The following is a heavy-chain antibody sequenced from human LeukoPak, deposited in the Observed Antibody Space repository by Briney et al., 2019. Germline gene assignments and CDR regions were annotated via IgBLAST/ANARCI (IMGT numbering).Heavy chain of an antibody. D-gene: IGHD3-10*01. Sequence: GGSLRLSCAASGFTFSSYAMSWVRQAPGKGLEWVSAISGSGGSTYYADSVKGRFTISRDNSKNTLYLQMNSLRAEDTAVYYCAKDKVVGYYGSGSYQNYWGQGTLVTVSS. CDR2: ISGSGGST. CDR1: GFTFSSYA. J-gene: IGHJ4*02. V-gene: IGHV3-23*01. CDR3: AKDKVVGYYGSGSYQNY.